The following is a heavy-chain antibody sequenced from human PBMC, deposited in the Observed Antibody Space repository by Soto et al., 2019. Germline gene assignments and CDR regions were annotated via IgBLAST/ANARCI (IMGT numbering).Heavy chain of an antibody. CDR1: VGSIAIINC. Sequence: QGPAPGLVSPSGPRSLTAAFSVGSIAIINCGGWFPHPPGKGLEWMGEIYHSGSTNYNPSLKSRVTISVDKSKNQFSLKLSSVTAADTAVYYCASVRGGYYYAMDVWGQGTTVTVSS. CDR3: ASVRGGYYYAMDV. V-gene: IGHV4-4*02. D-gene: IGHD3-10*02. J-gene: IGHJ6*02. CDR2: IYHSGST.